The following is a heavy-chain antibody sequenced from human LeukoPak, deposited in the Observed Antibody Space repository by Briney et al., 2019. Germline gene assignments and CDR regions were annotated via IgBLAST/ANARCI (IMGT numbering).Heavy chain of an antibody. D-gene: IGHD5-18*01. V-gene: IGHV3-33*01. J-gene: IGHJ4*02. Sequence: GGSLRLSCAASGFTFSSYGMHWVRQASGKGLEWVAVIWYDGSNKYYADSVKGRFTISRDNSKSTLYLQMNSLRAEDTAVYYCAGGNTAMVTWGQGTLVTVSS. CDR1: GFTFSSYG. CDR2: IWYDGSNK. CDR3: AGGNTAMVT.